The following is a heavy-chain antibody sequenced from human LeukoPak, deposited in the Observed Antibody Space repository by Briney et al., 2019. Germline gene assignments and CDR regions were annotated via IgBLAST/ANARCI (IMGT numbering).Heavy chain of an antibody. Sequence: GGSLRLSCSASGFSFSNYAMSWVRQAPPGGLRGVSSIRGNGDTFYADSVKGRFTLSRDDSRNTVYLQLNNLRVEDTAVYYCAKANWVSNADAVWWGQGTLVTVSS. D-gene: IGHD1-1*01. CDR1: GFSFSNYA. V-gene: IGHV3-23*01. CDR2: IRGNGDT. CDR3: AKANWVSNADAVW. J-gene: IGHJ4*02.